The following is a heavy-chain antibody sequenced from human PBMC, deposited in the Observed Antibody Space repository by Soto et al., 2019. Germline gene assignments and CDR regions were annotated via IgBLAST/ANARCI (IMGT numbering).Heavy chain of an antibody. J-gene: IGHJ4*02. V-gene: IGHV3-48*01. CDR3: ARDIDG. D-gene: IGHD2-15*01. CDR2: ISSSSTTK. Sequence: EVQVVESGGGLVQPGGSLRLSCAASGFTFSSYSMNWVRQAPGKGLEWVSYISSSSTTKFYADSVKSRFTISRDNARNSLYLQMNSLRAEDTAVYYGARDIDGGGQGTLVTVSS. CDR1: GFTFSSYS.